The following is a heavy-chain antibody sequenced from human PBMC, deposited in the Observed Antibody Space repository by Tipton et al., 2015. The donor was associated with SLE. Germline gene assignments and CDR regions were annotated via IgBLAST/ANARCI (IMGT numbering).Heavy chain of an antibody. CDR1: GGSISSHY. Sequence: TLSLTCTVSGGSISSHYWSWIRQPPGKGLEWIGYIYYSGSTNYNPSLKSRVTISVDTSKNQFSLKLSSVTAADTAVYYCARRTDYGDYSYYYYGMDVWGQGTTVTVSS. D-gene: IGHD4-17*01. J-gene: IGHJ6*02. CDR2: IYYSGST. V-gene: IGHV4-59*11. CDR3: ARRTDYGDYSYYYYGMDV.